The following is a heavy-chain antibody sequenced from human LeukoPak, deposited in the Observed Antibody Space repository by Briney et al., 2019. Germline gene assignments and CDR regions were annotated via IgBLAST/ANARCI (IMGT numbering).Heavy chain of an antibody. J-gene: IGHJ4*02. Sequence: PGGSLRLSCAASGFTFDDHAMHWVRQAPGKGLEWVSAISWNSGSIGYADSVKGRFTISRDNAKNSLYLQMNSLRAEDMALYYCAKGSYRVGSYGGLFDYWGQGTLVTVSS. D-gene: IGHD3-10*01. CDR2: ISWNSGSI. V-gene: IGHV3-9*03. CDR1: GFTFDDHA. CDR3: AKGSYRVGSYGGLFDY.